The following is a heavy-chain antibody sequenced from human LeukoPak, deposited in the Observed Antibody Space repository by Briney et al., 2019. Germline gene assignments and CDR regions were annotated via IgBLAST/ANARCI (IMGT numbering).Heavy chain of an antibody. J-gene: IGHJ4*02. D-gene: IGHD6-13*01. CDR1: GFTFSSYW. CDR2: INSDGSST. CDR3: ARRIAAAAAPYYFDY. V-gene: IGHV3-74*01. Sequence: GGSLRLSCAASGFTFSSYWMHWVRQAPGKGLLWVSRINSDGSSTSYADSVKGRFTISRDNAKNTLYLQMNSLRADDTAVYYCARRIAAAAAPYYFDYWGQGTLVTVSS.